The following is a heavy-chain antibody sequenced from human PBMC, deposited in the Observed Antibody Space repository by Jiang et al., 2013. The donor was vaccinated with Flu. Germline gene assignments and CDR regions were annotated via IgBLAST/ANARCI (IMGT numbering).Heavy chain of an antibody. CDR3: ASRLVVPAATYYYGSGSDSTNYYYYGMDV. CDR2: IIPIFGTA. V-gene: IGHV1-69*01. CDR1: GGTFSSYA. D-gene: IGHD3-10*01. J-gene: IGHJ6*02. Sequence: VQLVESGAEVKKPGSSVKVSCKASGGTFSSYAISWVRQAPGQGLEWMGGIIPIFGTANYAQKFQGRVTITADESTSTAYMELSSLRSEDTAVYYCASRLVVPAATYYYGSGSDSTNYYYYGMDVWGQGTTVTVSS.